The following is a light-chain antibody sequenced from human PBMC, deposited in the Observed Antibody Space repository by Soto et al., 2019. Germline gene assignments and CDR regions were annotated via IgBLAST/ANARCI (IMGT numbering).Light chain of an antibody. CDR1: QSVSSNF. CDR2: AAS. Sequence: EIVLTQSPGTLSLSPGERATLSCRASQSVSSNFLAWHQEKPGQATSLLIYAASKRATVIPDRFSGSGSGTDFTLTSSRLEPADFAVYYCRQYGRSLGFAFGGGTKVEIK. V-gene: IGKV3-20*01. CDR3: RQYGRSLGFA. J-gene: IGKJ4*01.